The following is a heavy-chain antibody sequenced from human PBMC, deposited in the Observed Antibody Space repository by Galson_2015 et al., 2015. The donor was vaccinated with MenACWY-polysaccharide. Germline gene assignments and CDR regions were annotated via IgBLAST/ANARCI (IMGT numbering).Heavy chain of an antibody. J-gene: IGHJ4*02. CDR3: ARSPGGCTAGYQIDS. CDR1: GGSLTAYY. D-gene: IGHD2-2*01. CDR2: IYYSGST. Sequence: LSLTCSVSGGSLTAYYWAWIRQPPGKGLEWIGCIYYSGSTKYSPSLNSRVTISVDTSNNQFSLKLSSVTAADTAVYYCARSPGGCTAGYQIDSSGQRSLVTVSS. V-gene: IGHV4-59*01.